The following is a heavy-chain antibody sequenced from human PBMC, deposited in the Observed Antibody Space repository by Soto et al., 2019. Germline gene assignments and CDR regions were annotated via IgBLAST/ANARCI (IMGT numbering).Heavy chain of an antibody. D-gene: IGHD2-2*01. Sequence: QVQLVQSGAEVKKPGSSVKVSCKASGGTFGSYAISWVRQAPGQGLEWMGGIIPIPGTANYAQKFQGRVTAASDESPSTGDMELSSLKSEDTGVEYRARSQGRRTSLEIYYYYYYGIDVWGQGTTVTVSS. J-gene: IGHJ6*02. CDR1: GGTFGSYA. CDR2: IIPIPGTA. V-gene: IGHV1-69*01. CDR3: ARSQGRRTSLEIYYYYYYGIDV.